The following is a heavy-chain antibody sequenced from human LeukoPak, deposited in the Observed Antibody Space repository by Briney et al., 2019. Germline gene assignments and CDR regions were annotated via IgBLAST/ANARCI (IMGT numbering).Heavy chain of an antibody. J-gene: IGHJ5*02. CDR2: ISAYNGKT. Sequence: ASVKVSCAASGYTFTSYGISWVRQAPGQGLERVGWISAYNGKTNYAQKLQGRVTMTTDTSTSTAYMELRSLRSDDTAVYYCARGWRRIAPRGPAWYNWFDPWGQGTLVTVSS. D-gene: IGHD6-6*01. CDR1: GYTFTSYG. V-gene: IGHV1-18*01. CDR3: ARGWRRIAPRGPAWYNWFDP.